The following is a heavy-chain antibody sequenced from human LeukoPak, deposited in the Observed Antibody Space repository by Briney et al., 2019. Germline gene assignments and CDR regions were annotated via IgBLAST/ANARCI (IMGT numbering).Heavy chain of an antibody. Sequence: GGALRLSCAGSGFLFNNYAMHWVRQPPGKGLEWVSGISWNSGSIDYADSVEGRFTISRGHAKNSLYLQMNSLRVEDTAFYYCAKDNRRHYTSGPNPDSLHWGQGALVTVSS. D-gene: IGHD6-19*01. J-gene: IGHJ4*02. CDR2: ISWNSGSI. CDR3: AKDNRRHYTSGPNPDSLH. V-gene: IGHV3-9*01. CDR1: GFLFNNYA.